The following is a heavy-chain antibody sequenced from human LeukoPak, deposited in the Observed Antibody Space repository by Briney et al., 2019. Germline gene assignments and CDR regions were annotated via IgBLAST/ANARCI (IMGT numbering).Heavy chain of an antibody. CDR1: RLTFTDYG. Sequence: GRSLRLSCAASRLTFTDYGMHWGRQPPGKGLEWVALIWYDGSGKYYADSVKGRFTISRDNSKNTLYLQMNSLRAEDTAVYYCARDWCGVGSCYYFDHWGQGTLVTVSS. CDR3: ARDWCGVGSCYYFDH. D-gene: IGHD2-15*01. J-gene: IGHJ4*02. CDR2: IWYDGSGK. V-gene: IGHV3-33*01.